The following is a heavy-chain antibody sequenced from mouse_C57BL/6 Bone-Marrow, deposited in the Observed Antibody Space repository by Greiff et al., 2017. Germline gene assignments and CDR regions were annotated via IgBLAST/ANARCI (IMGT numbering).Heavy chain of an antibody. D-gene: IGHD3-3*01. V-gene: IGHV1-64*01. CDR2: INPNSGST. CDR3: ATLGAWFAY. Sequence: QVQLQQPGAELVKPGASVKLSCKASGYTFTSYWMHWVKQRPGQGLEWIGMINPNSGSTNYNEKFKSKATLTVAKSSSTAYMQLSSLTSEDSAVYYCATLGAWFAYWGQGTLVTVSA. CDR1: GYTFTSYW. J-gene: IGHJ3*01.